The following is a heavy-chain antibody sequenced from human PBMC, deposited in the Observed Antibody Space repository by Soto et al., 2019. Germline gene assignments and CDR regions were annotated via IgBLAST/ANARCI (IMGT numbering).Heavy chain of an antibody. D-gene: IGHD6-13*01. V-gene: IGHV3-33*01. J-gene: IGHJ6*02. Sequence: GGSLRLSCAASVFTFSSYGLNWVRQALGEGLEWVAVLWYDASNKYYADSVKGRFTISRYNSKNTLCRQMNSLRADDTAVYYCARPRGIAAAGPGPGYYYGMDVWGQGSTLT. CDR1: VFTFSSYG. CDR2: LWYDASNK. CDR3: ARPRGIAAAGPGPGYYYGMDV.